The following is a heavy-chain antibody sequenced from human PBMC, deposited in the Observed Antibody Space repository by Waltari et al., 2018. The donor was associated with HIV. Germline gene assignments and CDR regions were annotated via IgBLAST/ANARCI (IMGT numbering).Heavy chain of an antibody. CDR3: ARYGSGHRHFGY. V-gene: IGHV4-59*01. CDR2: IDSRGSA. CDR1: GGSMTNYY. Sequence: QVQLQESGPRLLKPSETLSLTCSVSGGSMTNYYWAWIRQPPGQGLEWIGYIDSRGSASDSPSLQSRLTMSVDVYRNQFALELSSVTAADTAVYYCARYGSGHRHFGYWGQGTLV. D-gene: IGHD3-10*01. J-gene: IGHJ4*02.